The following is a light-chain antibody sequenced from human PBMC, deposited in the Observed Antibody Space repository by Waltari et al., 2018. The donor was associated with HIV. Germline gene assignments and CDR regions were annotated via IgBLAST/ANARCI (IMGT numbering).Light chain of an antibody. CDR2: HEN. CDR3: QTWDGSTYV. V-gene: IGLV3-1*01. Sequence: SYDLVQPPSVSVSPGPPASIPCSGDKLGIKYACWYQQKPGQSPVLVIYHENIRPSGIPERFSGSKSGNTATLTISGTQAMDEADYYCQTWDGSTYVFGTGTKVTVL. CDR1: KLGIKY. J-gene: IGLJ1*01.